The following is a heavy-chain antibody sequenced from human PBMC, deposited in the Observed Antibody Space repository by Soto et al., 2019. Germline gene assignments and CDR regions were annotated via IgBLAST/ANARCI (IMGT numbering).Heavy chain of an antibody. CDR2: ISGSCFKK. Sequence: GGSLRLSCAASGFIFENFGMSGVRQAPGKGLEWISSISGSCFKKYYADSVKGRFTISRDNSKSTVYLELNNLSAEDTAVYHCAKNQGVELVPLATVDWFDPWGQGSVVAVSS. CDR3: AKNQGVELVPLATVDWFDP. V-gene: IGHV3-23*01. D-gene: IGHD1-26*01. J-gene: IGHJ5*02. CDR1: GFIFENFG.